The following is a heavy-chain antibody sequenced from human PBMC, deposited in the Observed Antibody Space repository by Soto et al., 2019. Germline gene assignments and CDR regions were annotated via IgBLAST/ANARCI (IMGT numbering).Heavy chain of an antibody. CDR1: GFTFSSYA. CDR3: ARDHPDAVVITTFDYYYGMDV. J-gene: IGHJ6*02. V-gene: IGHV3-30-3*01. Sequence: GGSRRLSCAASGFTFSSYAMHWVRQAPGKGLEWVAVISYDGSNKYYADSVKGRFTISRDNSKNTLYLQMNSLRAEDTAVYYCARDHPDAVVITTFDYYYGMDVWGQGTTVTVSS. D-gene: IGHD3-22*01. CDR2: ISYDGSNK.